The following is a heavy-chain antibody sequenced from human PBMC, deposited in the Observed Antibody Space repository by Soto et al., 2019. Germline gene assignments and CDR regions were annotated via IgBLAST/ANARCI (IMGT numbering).Heavy chain of an antibody. CDR1: GGSISSSSYY. J-gene: IGHJ3*02. CDR3: ARHFTYYDILTGYPPGHDAFDI. CDR2: IYYSGST. V-gene: IGHV4-39*01. D-gene: IGHD3-9*01. Sequence: QLQLQESGPGLVKPSETLSLTCTVSGGSISSSSYYWGWIRQPPGKGLEWIGSIYYSGSTYYNPSLKSRVTISVDTSKNQFSLKLSSVTAADTAVYYCARHFTYYDILTGYPPGHDAFDIWGQGTMVTVSS.